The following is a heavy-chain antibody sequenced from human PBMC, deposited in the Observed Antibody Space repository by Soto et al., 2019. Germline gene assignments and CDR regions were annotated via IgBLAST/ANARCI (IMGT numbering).Heavy chain of an antibody. CDR2: IWYDGSNK. V-gene: IGHV3-33*01. J-gene: IGHJ6*02. D-gene: IGHD6-6*01. Sequence: GGSLRLSCAASGFTFSSYGMHWVRQAPGKGLEWVAVIWYDGSNKYYADSVKGRFTISRDNSKNTLYLQMNSLRAEDTAVYYCARSQSIAARFYYYYGMDVWGQGTTVTVSS. CDR1: GFTFSSYG. CDR3: ARSQSIAARFYYYYGMDV.